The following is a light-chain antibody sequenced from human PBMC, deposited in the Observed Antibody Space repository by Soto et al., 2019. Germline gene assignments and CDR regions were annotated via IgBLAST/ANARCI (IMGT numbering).Light chain of an antibody. Sequence: EIVMTQSPATLSVFPGERVTLSCRASQSVSSNLAWYQQKPGQAPRLLLYGAITRATGIPVRFSGSESGTEFTLTISSLQSEDLGVYYCQQYNDWPLTFSGGTKVEI. J-gene: IGKJ4*01. CDR3: QQYNDWPLT. V-gene: IGKV3-15*01. CDR1: QSVSSN. CDR2: GAI.